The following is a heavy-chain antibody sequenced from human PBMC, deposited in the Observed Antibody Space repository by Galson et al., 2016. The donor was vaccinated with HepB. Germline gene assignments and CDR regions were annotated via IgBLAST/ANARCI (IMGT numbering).Heavy chain of an antibody. CDR3: AREGDFGIANDY. D-gene: IGHD6-13*01. CDR2: ISGSASII. CDR1: GFSFSSYD. V-gene: IGHV3-48*03. Sequence: SLRLSCAASGFSFSSYDMNWVRQAPGKGLEWVSYISGSASIIYYADSVQGRFTISRDNAKNSLYLQMNSLRAEDTALYYCAREGDFGIANDYWGQGTLVTVSS. J-gene: IGHJ4*02.